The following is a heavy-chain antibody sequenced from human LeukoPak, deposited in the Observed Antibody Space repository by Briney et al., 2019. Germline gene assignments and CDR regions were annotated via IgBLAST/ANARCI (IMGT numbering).Heavy chain of an antibody. D-gene: IGHD5-12*01. Sequence: SETLSLTCTVSGYSISSGYYWGWIRQPPGKGLEWIGSIYHSGGTYYNPSLKSRVTISVDTSKNQFSLKLSSVTAADTAVYYCARGWHDSGYDYYWYFDLWGRGTLVTVSS. CDR1: GYSISSGYY. J-gene: IGHJ2*01. CDR2: IYHSGGT. CDR3: ARGWHDSGYDYYWYFDL. V-gene: IGHV4-38-2*02.